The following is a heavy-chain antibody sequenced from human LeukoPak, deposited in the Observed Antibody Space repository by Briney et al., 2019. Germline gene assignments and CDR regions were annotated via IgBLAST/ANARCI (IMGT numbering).Heavy chain of an antibody. CDR2: ISGSGGST. D-gene: IGHD2-15*01. CDR3: AKRLGYCSGGSCPRDH. V-gene: IGHV3-23*01. CDR1: GFTFSSYA. Sequence: GGSLRLSCAASGFTFSSYAMSWVRQAPGKGLEWVSAISGSGGSTYYADSVKGRFTISRDNSKNTLYLQMNSLRAEDTAVYYCAKRLGYCSGGSCPRDHWGQGTLVTVSS. J-gene: IGHJ4*02.